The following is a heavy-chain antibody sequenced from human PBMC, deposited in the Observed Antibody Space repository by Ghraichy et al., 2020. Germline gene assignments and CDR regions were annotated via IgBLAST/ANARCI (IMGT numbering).Heavy chain of an antibody. CDR3: TTSDYDFWSGYYGFVY. CDR1: GFTFSSYA. Sequence: GESLNISCAASGFTFSSYAMSWVRQAPGKGLEWVSAISGSGGSTYYADSVKGRFTISRDNSKNTLYLQMNSLRAEDTAVYYCTTSDYDFWSGYYGFVYWGQGTLVTVSS. V-gene: IGHV3-23*01. D-gene: IGHD3-3*01. CDR2: ISGSGGST. J-gene: IGHJ4*02.